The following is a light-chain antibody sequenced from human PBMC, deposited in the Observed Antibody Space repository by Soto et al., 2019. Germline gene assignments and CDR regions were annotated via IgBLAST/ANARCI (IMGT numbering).Light chain of an antibody. Sequence: QSVLTQPPSVSGALGQRVTISCTGSSSNIGAGYDVHWYQQLPGTAPKLLIYGNSNRPSGVPDRFSGSKSGTSASLAITGLQAEDEADYYCQSYDSSLSGYVVFGGGTQLTVL. J-gene: IGLJ2*01. V-gene: IGLV1-40*01. CDR3: QSYDSSLSGYVV. CDR2: GNS. CDR1: SSNIGAGYD.